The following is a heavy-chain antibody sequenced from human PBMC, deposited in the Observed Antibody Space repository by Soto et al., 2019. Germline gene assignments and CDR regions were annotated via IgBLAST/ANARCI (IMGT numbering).Heavy chain of an antibody. CDR2: ISYDGSNK. CDR1: GFTFSSYA. Sequence: QVQLVESGGGVVQPGRSLRLSSAASGFTFSSYAMHWVRQAPGKGLEWVAVISYDGSNKYYADSVKGRFTISRDNSKNTLYLQMNSLRAEETSVYYCARDYGDYWGQGTLVTVS. J-gene: IGHJ4*02. CDR3: ARDYGDY. D-gene: IGHD4-17*01. V-gene: IGHV3-30-3*01.